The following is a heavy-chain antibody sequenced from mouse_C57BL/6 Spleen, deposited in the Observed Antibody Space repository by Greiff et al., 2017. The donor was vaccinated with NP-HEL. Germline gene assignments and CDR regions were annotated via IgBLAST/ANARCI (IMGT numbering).Heavy chain of an antibody. J-gene: IGHJ1*03. CDR1: GYAFSSSW. D-gene: IGHD2-10*01. V-gene: IGHV1-82*01. Sequence: QVQLQQSGPELVKPGASVKLSCKASGYAFSSSWMNWVKQRPGKGLEWIGRIYPGDGDTNYNGKFKGKATLTADKSSSTAYMQLSSLTSEDSAVYYCAGPSYYGNFHWYCDVWGTGTTVTVSS. CDR2: IYPGDGDT. CDR3: AGPSYYGNFHWYCDV.